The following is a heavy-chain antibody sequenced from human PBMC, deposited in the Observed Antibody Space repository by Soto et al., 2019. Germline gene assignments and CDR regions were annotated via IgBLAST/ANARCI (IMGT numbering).Heavy chain of an antibody. J-gene: IGHJ4*02. V-gene: IGHV4-59*01. Sequence: KPSETLSLTCTVSGGSISSYCWSWIRQPPGKGLEWIGYIYYSGSTNYNPSLKSRVTISVDTSKNQFSLKLNSVTAADTAVYYCARSGGSLDFWGQGTLVTVSS. D-gene: IGHD2-15*01. CDR1: GGSISSYC. CDR3: ARSGGSLDF. CDR2: IYYSGST.